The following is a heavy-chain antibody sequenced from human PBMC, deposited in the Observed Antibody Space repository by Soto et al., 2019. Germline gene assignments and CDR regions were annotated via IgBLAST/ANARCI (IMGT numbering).Heavy chain of an antibody. D-gene: IGHD5-12*01. CDR2: IYYSGST. CDR3: ARDRVDGYNPPGAFDI. V-gene: IGHV4-31*03. J-gene: IGHJ3*02. Sequence: SETLSLTCTVSGGSISSGGYYWSWIRQHPGKGLEWIGYIYYSGSTYYNPSLKSRVTISVDTPKNQFSLKLSSVTAADTAVYYCARDRVDGYNPPGAFDIWGQGTMVTVSS. CDR1: GGSISSGGYY.